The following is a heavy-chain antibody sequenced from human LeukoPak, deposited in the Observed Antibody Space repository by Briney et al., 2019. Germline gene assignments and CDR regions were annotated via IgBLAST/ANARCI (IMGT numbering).Heavy chain of an antibody. CDR1: GYTFHTYD. J-gene: IGHJ4*02. CDR3: AKVRGAGKQIWLLPWDY. D-gene: IGHD3-10*01. V-gene: IGHV3-23*01. CDR2: ISGGGGGT. Sequence: GGSLTLSCAASGYTFHTYDMAWVRQTPGKGLEGVSSISGGGGGTYYAHSVKGRFTISRDSGNNTLYLQMNGLTAADTAFYYCAKVRGAGKQIWLLPWDYWGQGTLVTVSS.